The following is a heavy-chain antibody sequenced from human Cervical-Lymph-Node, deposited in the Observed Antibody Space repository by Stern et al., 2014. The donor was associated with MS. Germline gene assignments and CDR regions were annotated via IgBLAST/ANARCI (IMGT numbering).Heavy chain of an antibody. CDR3: ARGLDYYDSSAYYTFAY. J-gene: IGHJ4*02. V-gene: IGHV1-69*01. Sequence: QVQLMQSGAEVKKPGSSVKVSCKASGGTSRRKAISWVRQAPGQGLEWMGGIIPIFGTTNYAQKFHGRVTLTADESTSTAYMELSSLRSEDTAVYYCARGLDYYDSSAYYTFAYWGQGTRVTVSS. CDR2: IIPIFGTT. CDR1: GGTSRRKA. D-gene: IGHD3-22*01.